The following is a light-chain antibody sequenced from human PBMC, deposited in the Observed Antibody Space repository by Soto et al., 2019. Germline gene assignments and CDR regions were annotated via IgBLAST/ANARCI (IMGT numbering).Light chain of an antibody. Sequence: QSALTQPASVSGSPGQSITISCTGTKSNVGGYNYVSWYQQHPGKAPKVIIFEVTDRPSGVPDRFSGSKSGNTASLTISGLQPEDEADYYCQSYDSSLSGYVFGTGTKLTVL. J-gene: IGLJ1*01. V-gene: IGLV2-14*01. CDR2: EVT. CDR1: KSNVGGYNY. CDR3: QSYDSSLSGYV.